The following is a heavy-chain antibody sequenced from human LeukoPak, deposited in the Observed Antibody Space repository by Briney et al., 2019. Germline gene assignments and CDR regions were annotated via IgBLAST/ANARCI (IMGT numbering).Heavy chain of an antibody. CDR1: GGSISSYY. CDR3: ARDGNPWNLDV. J-gene: IGHJ2*01. CDR2: IYYSERT. D-gene: IGHD1-14*01. Sequence: PSETLSLTCTVSGGSISSYYWTWIRQPPGKALEWIGYIYYSERTSYNPSLKSRVTMSVDTSKNQFSLKLSSVTAADTAVYYCARDGNPWNLDVWGRGTLVTVSS. V-gene: IGHV4-59*01.